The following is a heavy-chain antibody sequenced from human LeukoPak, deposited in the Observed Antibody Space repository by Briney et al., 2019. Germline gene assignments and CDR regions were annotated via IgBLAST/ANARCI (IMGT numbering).Heavy chain of an antibody. J-gene: IGHJ1*01. CDR1: GGSISSGSYY. CDR3: ARDAGAEYFQH. CDR2: VYTSGST. V-gene: IGHV4-61*02. Sequence: SETLSLTCTVSGGSISSGSYYWSWIRQPPGKGLEWIGRVYTSGSTNYNPSLKSRVTISLDTSKNQFSLKLSSVTAADTAVYYCARDAGAEYFQHWGQGTLVTVSS.